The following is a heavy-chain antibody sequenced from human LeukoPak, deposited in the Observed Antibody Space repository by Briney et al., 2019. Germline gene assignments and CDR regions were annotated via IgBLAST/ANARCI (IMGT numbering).Heavy chain of an antibody. Sequence: PGRSLRLSCAASGFSFDDYAMHWLRQAPGKGLEWVSGISWNSGSIGYADSVKGRFTISRDNAKNSLYLQMNSLRAEDTALYYCAKASHYYDAPFDYWGQRTLVTVSS. V-gene: IGHV3-9*01. CDR3: AKASHYYDAPFDY. CDR1: GFSFDDYA. D-gene: IGHD3-22*01. J-gene: IGHJ4*02. CDR2: ISWNSGSI.